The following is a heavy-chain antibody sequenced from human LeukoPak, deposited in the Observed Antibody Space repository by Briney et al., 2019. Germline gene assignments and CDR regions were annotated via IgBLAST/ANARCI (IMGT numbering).Heavy chain of an antibody. D-gene: IGHD3-22*01. J-gene: IGHJ4*02. CDR2: ISWNSGSI. CDR1: GFTFDDYA. CDR3: AKDGPKYTSDYYDSSGYYYYFDY. V-gene: IGHV3-9*01. Sequence: GGSLRLSCAASGFTFDDYAMHWVRQAPGEGLEWGSGISWNSGSIGYADSVKGRFTISRDNPKNSLYLQINSLRAEDTALYYCAKDGPKYTSDYYDSSGYYYYFDYWGQGTLVTVSS.